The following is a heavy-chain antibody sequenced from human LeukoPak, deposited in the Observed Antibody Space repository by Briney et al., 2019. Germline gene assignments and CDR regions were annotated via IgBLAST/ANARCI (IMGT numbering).Heavy chain of an antibody. CDR3: VRAVEYYYDSSGYAVDY. Sequence: GGSLRLSCAASGFTFARYSMNWVRQAPGKRLEWVSSISSSSSNIYYADSVTGRFTISRDNAKNSLYLQMNSLRAEDTAVYYCVRAVEYYYDSSGYAVDYWGQGTLVTVSS. CDR2: ISSSSSNI. J-gene: IGHJ4*02. D-gene: IGHD3-22*01. V-gene: IGHV3-21*01. CDR1: GFTFARYS.